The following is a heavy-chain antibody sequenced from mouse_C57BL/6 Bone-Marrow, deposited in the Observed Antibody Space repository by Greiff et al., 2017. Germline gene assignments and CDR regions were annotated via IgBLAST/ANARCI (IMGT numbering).Heavy chain of an antibody. CDR1: GYTFTSYW. D-gene: IGHD2-3*01. CDR2: IDPSDSET. CDR3: ASLYDGYYAPFDY. J-gene: IGHJ2*01. Sequence: QVRLQQPGAELVRPGSSVKLSCKASGYTFTSYWMHWVKQRPIQGLEWIGNIDPSDSETHYNQKFKDKATLTVDKSSSTAYMQLSSLTSEDSAVYYCASLYDGYYAPFDYWGQGTTLTVSS. V-gene: IGHV1-52*01.